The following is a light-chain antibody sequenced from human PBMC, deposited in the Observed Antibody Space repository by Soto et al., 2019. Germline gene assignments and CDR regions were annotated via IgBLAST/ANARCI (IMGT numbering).Light chain of an antibody. CDR3: SSYTSSITLFV. CDR2: DVS. J-gene: IGLJ1*01. V-gene: IGLV2-14*03. CDR1: SSDVGVYDY. Sequence: QSALTQPASVSGSPGQSITVSCTGTSSDVGVYDYVSWYQQHPGKAPKLIIYDVSNRPSGVSDRFSGSKSGNTASLTISGLQAEDAADYYCSSYTSSITLFVFGSGTKV.